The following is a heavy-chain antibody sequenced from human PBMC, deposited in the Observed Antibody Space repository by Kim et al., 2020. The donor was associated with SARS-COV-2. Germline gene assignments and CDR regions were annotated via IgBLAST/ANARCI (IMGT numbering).Heavy chain of an antibody. V-gene: IGHV3-53*01. Sequence: GGSLRLSCAASGFTVSSNYMSWVRQAPGKGLEWVSVIYSGGSTYYADSVKGRFTISRDNSKNTLYLQMNSLRAEDTAVYYCAREGSGWTRTDAFDIWGQGTMVTVSS. J-gene: IGHJ3*02. CDR1: GFTVSSNY. CDR3: AREGSGWTRTDAFDI. D-gene: IGHD6-19*01. CDR2: IYSGGST.